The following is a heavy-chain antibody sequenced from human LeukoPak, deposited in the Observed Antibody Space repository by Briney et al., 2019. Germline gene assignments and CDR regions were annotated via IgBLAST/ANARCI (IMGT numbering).Heavy chain of an antibody. CDR1: GFTFSSYS. D-gene: IGHD3-22*01. V-gene: IGHV3-21*01. CDR2: ISSSSSYI. CDR3: ASLGATYHYDGSGYYLKY. Sequence: GGSLRLSCAVSGFTFSSYSMNWVRQAPGKGLEWVSSISSSSSYIYYADSVKGRFTISRDNAKNSLYLQMNSLRAEDTAVYYCASLGATYHYDGSGYYLKYWGQGTLVTVSS. J-gene: IGHJ4*02.